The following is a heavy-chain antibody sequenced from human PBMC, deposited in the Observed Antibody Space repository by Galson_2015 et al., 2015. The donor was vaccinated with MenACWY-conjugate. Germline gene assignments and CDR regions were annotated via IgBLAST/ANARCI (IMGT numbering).Heavy chain of an antibody. Sequence: FTFSNAYMSWVRQAPGKGLEWVGRIKSQTDGGKTDYAAPVKGRFTISRDDSKNTLYLQMSSLKIEDTAVYYCTTHKPDSWGGLLFHFYMDVWGKGTTVTVSS. CDR2: IKSQTDGGKT. J-gene: IGHJ6*03. V-gene: IGHV3-15*01. CDR3: TTHKPDSWGGLLFHFYMDV. CDR1: FTFSNAY. D-gene: IGHD2-21*01.